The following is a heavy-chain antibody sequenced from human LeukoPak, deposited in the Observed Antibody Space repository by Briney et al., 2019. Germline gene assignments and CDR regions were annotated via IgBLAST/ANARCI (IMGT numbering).Heavy chain of an antibody. CDR3: AKGDPMVRGVDY. CDR2: ISWNSGSI. D-gene: IGHD3-10*01. J-gene: IGHJ4*02. V-gene: IGHV3-9*01. Sequence: PGGSLRLSCAASGLTFDDYAMHWVRQAPGKGLEWVSGISWNSGSIGYADSVKGRFTISRDNAKNSLYLQMNSLRAEDTALYYCAKGDPMVRGVDYWGQGTLVTVSS. CDR1: GLTFDDYA.